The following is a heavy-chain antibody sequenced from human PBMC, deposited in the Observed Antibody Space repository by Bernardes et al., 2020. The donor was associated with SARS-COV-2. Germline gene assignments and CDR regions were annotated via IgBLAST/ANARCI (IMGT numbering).Heavy chain of an antibody. D-gene: IGHD6-19*01. J-gene: IGHJ4*02. CDR2: ISVYNGNT. CDR1: GYTFTSYG. CDR3: ARDMAGSYFAY. V-gene: IGHV1-18*01. Sequence: ASVKVSCRASGYTFTSYGISWVRQAPGQGLEWMVWISVYNGNTNYAQKFQGRVAMTTDTSTSTAYTELRSLRSDDTAVYYCARDMAGSYFAYWGQGTLVTVSS.